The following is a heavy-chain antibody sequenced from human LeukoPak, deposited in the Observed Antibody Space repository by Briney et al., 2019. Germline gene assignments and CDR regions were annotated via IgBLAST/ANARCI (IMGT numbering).Heavy chain of an antibody. V-gene: IGHV1-2*02. CDR3: ARDRIRGTYCSSTSCYTLAY. CDR1: GYTFTGYY. D-gene: IGHD2-2*02. Sequence: GASAKVSCKASGYTFTGYYMHWVRQAPGQGLEWMGWINPNSGGTNYAQKFQGRVTMTRDTSISTAYMELSRLRSDDTAVYYCARDRIRGTYCSSTSCYTLAYWGQGTLVTVSS. CDR2: INPNSGGT. J-gene: IGHJ4*02.